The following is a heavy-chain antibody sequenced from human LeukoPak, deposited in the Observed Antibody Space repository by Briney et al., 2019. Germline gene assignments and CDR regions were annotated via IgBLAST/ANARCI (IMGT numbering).Heavy chain of an antibody. J-gene: IGHJ6*03. V-gene: IGHV1-69*13. Sequence: ASVKVSCKASGYTFTSYGISWVRQAPGQGLEWMGGIIPIFGTANYAQKFQGRVTITADESTSTAYMELSSLRSEDAAVYYCAIPMAGYYYYMDVWGKGTTVTISS. D-gene: IGHD6-19*01. CDR1: GYTFTSYG. CDR3: AIPMAGYYYYMDV. CDR2: IIPIFGTA.